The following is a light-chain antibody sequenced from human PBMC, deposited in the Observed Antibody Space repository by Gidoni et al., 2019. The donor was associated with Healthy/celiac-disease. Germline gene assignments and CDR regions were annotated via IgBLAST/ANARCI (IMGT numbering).Light chain of an antibody. CDR1: QSLGYSDGNNY. Sequence: AVLTHSPPPLLVTLGQPAPYSCRTIQSLGYSDGNNYLNWFQHKPGQSPRRLIYEVSNRGCGVPDRCSGSGSGADFTLKISRVEAEDVGVYYCMQDTHWPPTFGQGTKLEIK. CDR2: EVS. V-gene: IGKV2-30*01. CDR3: MQDTHWPPT. J-gene: IGKJ2*01.